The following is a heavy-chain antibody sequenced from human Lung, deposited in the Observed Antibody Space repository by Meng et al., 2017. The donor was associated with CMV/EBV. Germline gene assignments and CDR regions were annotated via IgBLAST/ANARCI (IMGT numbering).Heavy chain of an antibody. CDR1: GYTFSTYI. CDR3: ARSGACSGGHCQIFDN. CDR2: ISPYNGDT. Sequence: ASVTVSCKAAGYTFSTYIIIWVRQAPGQGLEWMGWISPYNGDTNYAPKFQGRVSMTTDTATSTAYLELRSLRSDDTAVYYCARSGACSGGHCQIFDNWGQGTLVXVSS. J-gene: IGHJ4*02. V-gene: IGHV1-18*01. D-gene: IGHD2-21*02.